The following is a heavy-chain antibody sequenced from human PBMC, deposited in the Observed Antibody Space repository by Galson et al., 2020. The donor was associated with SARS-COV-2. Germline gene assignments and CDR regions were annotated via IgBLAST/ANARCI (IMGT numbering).Heavy chain of an antibody. CDR1: GFTFTTYA. Sequence: GEAPKISCAASGFTFTTYAMRWVRQAPGQGPERVSGSSGGGHDTYYADSVKGRFTISRDSSQHTLYLQMNSLRAEDTAVYYCAKETEGIGTPLFDSWGQGILVTVSA. CDR2: SSGGGHDT. V-gene: IGHV3-23*01. D-gene: IGHD1-26*01. CDR3: AKETEGIGTPLFDS. J-gene: IGHJ4*02.